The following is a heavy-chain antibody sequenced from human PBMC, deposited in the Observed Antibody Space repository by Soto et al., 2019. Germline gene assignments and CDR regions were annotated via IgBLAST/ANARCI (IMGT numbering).Heavy chain of an antibody. CDR3: ARATTDTHWYFDL. J-gene: IGHJ2*01. Sequence: SETLSLTCTVSGGSISSGGFYWSWIRQHPGKGLEWIGYIYYSGSTYYNPSLKSRVTISVDTSKNQFSLKLSSVTAADTAVYYCARATTDTHWYFDLWGRGTLVTVSS. CDR2: IYYSGST. V-gene: IGHV4-31*03. D-gene: IGHD4-17*01. CDR1: GGSISSGGFY.